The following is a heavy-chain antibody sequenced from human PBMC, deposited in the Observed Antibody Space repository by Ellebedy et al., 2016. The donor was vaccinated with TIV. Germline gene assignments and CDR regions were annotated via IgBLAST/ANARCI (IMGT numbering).Heavy chain of an antibody. CDR1: GLSFNGYA. CDR2: ISHIGEST. CDR3: AKFKSGSTNSYFDF. Sequence: PGGSLRLSCEASGLSFNGYAMSWVRQAPGKGLEWVSAISHIGESTYYADPVKGRFTISRDDSTNTLYLQMNSLRAEDTALYYCAKFKSGSTNSYFDFWGQGTLVTVSS. V-gene: IGHV3-23*01. J-gene: IGHJ4*02. D-gene: IGHD1-26*01.